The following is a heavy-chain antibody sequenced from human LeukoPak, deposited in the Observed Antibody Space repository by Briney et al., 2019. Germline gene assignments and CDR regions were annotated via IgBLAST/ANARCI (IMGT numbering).Heavy chain of an antibody. D-gene: IGHD2-2*01. V-gene: IGHV4-59*01. CDR2: VYYSGNT. J-gene: IGHJ4*02. CDR1: GGSISSYY. CDR3: ARWYCSTTTCYYLDH. Sequence: SETLSLTCTVSGGSISSYYWSWIRQPPGRGLEYIGHVYYSGNTDYNPPLKSRVTMSVDTSKNQFSLRLNSVTAADTAVYYCARWYCSTTTCYYLDHWGQGTLVTVSS.